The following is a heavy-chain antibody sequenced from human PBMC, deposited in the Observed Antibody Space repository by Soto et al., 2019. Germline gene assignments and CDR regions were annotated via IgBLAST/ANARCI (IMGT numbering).Heavy chain of an antibody. CDR2: ISGSGGST. V-gene: IGHV3-23*01. J-gene: IGHJ4*02. CDR3: AKDPICSGGSCYPTDY. Sequence: GGSLRLSCAASGFTFSSYVMSWVGQAPGKGLEWVSAISGSGGSTYYADSVKGRFTISRDNSKNTLYLQMNSLRAEDTAVYYWAKDPICSGGSCYPTDYWGQGTLVTVSS. D-gene: IGHD2-15*01. CDR1: GFTFSSYV.